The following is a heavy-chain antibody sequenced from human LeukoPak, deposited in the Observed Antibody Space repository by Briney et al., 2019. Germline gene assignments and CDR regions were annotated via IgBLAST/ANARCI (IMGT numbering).Heavy chain of an antibody. J-gene: IGHJ4*02. D-gene: IGHD3-10*01. V-gene: IGHV1-46*01. CDR2: INPRGGSA. CDR1: GYSFTSFY. CDR3: ARDYHGSGSLTTFDY. Sequence: ASVKVSCKASGYSFTSFYMHWVRQAPGQGLEWMGIINPRGGSATSAQKFQGRVTLTRDTSTSTVYMELSSLRSEDTAVYYCARDYHGSGSLTTFDYWGQGTLVTVSS.